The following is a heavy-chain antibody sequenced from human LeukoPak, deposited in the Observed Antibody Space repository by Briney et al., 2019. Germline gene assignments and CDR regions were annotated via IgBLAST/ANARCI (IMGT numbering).Heavy chain of an antibody. CDR2: ISTGSSYI. CDR1: GFTFSRYS. V-gene: IGHV3-21*01. J-gene: IGHJ6*03. CDR3: AKDKASGDYYYYYYMDV. D-gene: IGHD4-17*01. Sequence: PGGSLRLSCAASGFTFSRYSMNWVRQAPGKGLEWVSSISTGSSYIYYADSVKGRFTISRDNSKNTLYLQMNSLRAEDTAVYYCAKDKASGDYYYYYYMDVWGKGTTVTISS.